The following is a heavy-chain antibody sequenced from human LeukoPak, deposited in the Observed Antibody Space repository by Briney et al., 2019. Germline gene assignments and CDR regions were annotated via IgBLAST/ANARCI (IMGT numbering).Heavy chain of an antibody. CDR3: AKVSLGAFDH. Sequence: PGGSLRLLCAASGFTFSSYAMHWVRQAPGKGLEGVAVIPYDGSKKYYANAVKGRVNISRDNSKHTLYLQMNSLRAEDTAAYYCAKVSLGAFDHWGQGTLVTISS. V-gene: IGHV3-30*04. J-gene: IGHJ4*02. CDR2: IPYDGSKK. CDR1: GFTFSSYA.